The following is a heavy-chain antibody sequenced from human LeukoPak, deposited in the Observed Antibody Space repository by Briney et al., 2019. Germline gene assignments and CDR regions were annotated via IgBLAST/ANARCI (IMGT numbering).Heavy chain of an antibody. CDR1: RYTFTNYN. J-gene: IGHJ4*02. D-gene: IGHD5-18*01. CDR3: ARYIYGYLHY. CDR2: INPSGGST. Sequence: PVKVSCKASRYTFTNYNIHWLRQSPGQGLEWMGIINPSGGSTSYAQKFQGRVTMTRDTSTSTIYLELSSLRSEDTAVYYCARYIYGYLHYWGQGTLVTVSS. V-gene: IGHV1-46*01.